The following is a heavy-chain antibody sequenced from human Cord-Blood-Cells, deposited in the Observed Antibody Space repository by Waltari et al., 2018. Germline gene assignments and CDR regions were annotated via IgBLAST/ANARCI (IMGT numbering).Heavy chain of an antibody. D-gene: IGHD2-2*02. CDR1: GDSVSSNSAA. J-gene: IGHJ2*01. CDR3: ARDHCSSTSCYNYWYFDL. CDR2: TYYRSKWYN. Sequence: QVQLQQSGPGLVKPSQTLSLTCAIPGDSVSSNSAAWNWIRQSPSQGFEWLGRTYYRSKWYNDYAVSVKSRITINPDTSKNQFSLQLNSVTPEDTAVYYCARDHCSSTSCYNYWYFDLWGRGTLVTVSS. V-gene: IGHV6-1*01.